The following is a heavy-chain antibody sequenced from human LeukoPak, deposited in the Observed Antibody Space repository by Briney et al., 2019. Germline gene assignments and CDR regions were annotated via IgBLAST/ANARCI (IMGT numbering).Heavy chain of an antibody. CDR1: GGSISSDDHY. J-gene: IGHJ4*02. V-gene: IGHV4-30-4*01. CDR2: IHYSGST. Sequence: SETLSLTCTVSGGSISSDDHYWSWIRQPPGKGLEWIGYIHYSGSTFYNPSLRSRVSMSVDTSENQFSLKLSSVTAADTAVYYCARLEAMIVVVIHGYFDFWGQGTLITVSS. CDR3: ARLEAMIVVVIHGYFDF. D-gene: IGHD3-22*01.